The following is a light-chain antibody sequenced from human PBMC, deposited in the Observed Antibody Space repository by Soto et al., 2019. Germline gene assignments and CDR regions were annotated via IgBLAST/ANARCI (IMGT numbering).Light chain of an antibody. CDR1: QSVNSN. Sequence: DIVMTQSPDTLSVSPGERATLSCRASQSVNSNLAWYQQKPGQPPRPLIYGASTRATGIPARFSGSGSGTEFTLTISSLQSEDFAVYYCQQYNNWPLTFGGGTKVEIK. V-gene: IGKV3-15*01. J-gene: IGKJ4*01. CDR3: QQYNNWPLT. CDR2: GAS.